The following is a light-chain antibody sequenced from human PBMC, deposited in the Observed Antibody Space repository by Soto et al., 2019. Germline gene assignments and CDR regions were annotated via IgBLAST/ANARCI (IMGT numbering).Light chain of an antibody. V-gene: IGKV1-27*01. Sequence: DIQMTQSPSSLSASVGDRVTITCRASQGISNYLAWYQQKPGKVPKLLIYAASTLQSGVPSRFSGSGSGTDFILTISSLQPEDVATYYCQKYNCALFGPGTKVDIK. J-gene: IGKJ3*01. CDR2: AAS. CDR3: QKYNCAL. CDR1: QGISNY.